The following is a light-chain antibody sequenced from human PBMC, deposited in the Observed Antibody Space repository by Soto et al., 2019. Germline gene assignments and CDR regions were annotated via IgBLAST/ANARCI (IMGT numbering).Light chain of an antibody. CDR1: QSVTTGS. Sequence: DIWLTQSPGTLSLSPGERATLSCRASQSVTTGSLAWYQQKPGQAPSLLIYGASSRATGIPDRFSGSGSGTDFTLTISRLEPADFAVYYCQQYGASPRTFGQGTKVEIK. CDR3: QQYGASPRT. V-gene: IGKV3-20*01. CDR2: GAS. J-gene: IGKJ1*01.